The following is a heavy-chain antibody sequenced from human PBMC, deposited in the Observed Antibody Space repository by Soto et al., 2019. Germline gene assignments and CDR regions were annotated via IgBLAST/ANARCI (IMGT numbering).Heavy chain of an antibody. D-gene: IGHD6-19*01. CDR3: AREMAVAGRYYGMDV. V-gene: IGHV1-69*13. J-gene: IGHJ6*02. CDR1: GGTFSSYA. CDR2: IIPIFGTA. Sequence: SVKVSCKASGGTFSSYAISWVRQAPGQGLEWMGGIIPIFGTANYAQKFQGRVTITADESTSTAYMELSSLRSEDTAVYYCAREMAVAGRYYGMDVWGQGTTVTVSS.